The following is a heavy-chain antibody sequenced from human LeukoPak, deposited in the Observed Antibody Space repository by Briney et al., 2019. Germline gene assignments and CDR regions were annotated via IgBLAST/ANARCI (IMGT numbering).Heavy chain of an antibody. CDR2: IYYNGST. CDR3: ARRSLGSSRMGRWFDP. V-gene: IGHV4-39*01. CDR1: GGSISSSSYY. D-gene: IGHD6-6*01. J-gene: IGHJ5*02. Sequence: SSETLSLTCTVSGGSISSSSYYWGWIRQPPGKGLEWIGYIYYNGSTYYNPSLKSRVIIFVDTSKNHFSLRLTSVTAADTAVYFCARRSLGSSRMGRWFDPWGQGTLVTVSS.